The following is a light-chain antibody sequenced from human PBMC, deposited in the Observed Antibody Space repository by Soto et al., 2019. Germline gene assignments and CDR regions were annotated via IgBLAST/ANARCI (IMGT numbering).Light chain of an antibody. V-gene: IGKV3-20*01. Sequence: EIVLTQSPGTLSLSPGESATLSCGASQSVSSNHLAWYQQKPGQTPRVLIYDASSRATGIPDRFSGSGSGTHFTLTINRLEPEDFAVYYCQQYGTPLYTFGQGTKVEIK. CDR2: DAS. CDR1: QSVSSNH. J-gene: IGKJ2*01. CDR3: QQYGTPLYT.